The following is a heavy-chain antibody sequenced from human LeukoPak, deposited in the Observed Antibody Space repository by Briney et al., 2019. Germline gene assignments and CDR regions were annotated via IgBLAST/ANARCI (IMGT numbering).Heavy chain of an antibody. CDR3: ATADSSGYSDAFDI. CDR2: ISTYNGNT. Sequence: EASVKVSCKASGYTFTSYGIIWVRQAPGQGLEWMGWISTYNGNTNYAQKIQGRVTMTTDTSTSTAYMELRSLRSDDTAVYYCATADSSGYSDAFDIWGQGTMVTVSS. V-gene: IGHV1-18*01. J-gene: IGHJ3*02. CDR1: GYTFTSYG. D-gene: IGHD3-22*01.